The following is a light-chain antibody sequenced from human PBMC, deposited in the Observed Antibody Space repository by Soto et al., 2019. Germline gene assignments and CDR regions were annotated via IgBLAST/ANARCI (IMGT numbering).Light chain of an antibody. V-gene: IGKV3-15*01. CDR3: QHYFNWPYT. CDR1: QSVTSN. J-gene: IGKJ2*01. CDR2: GAS. Sequence: EIGMTQSPATLSVSPGERATLSCRASQSVTSNLAWYQQKPGRAPRLLIYGASTRATGIPARFSGSGSGTEFTLTPSNLQSEDFALYYCQHYFNWPYTFGQGTK.